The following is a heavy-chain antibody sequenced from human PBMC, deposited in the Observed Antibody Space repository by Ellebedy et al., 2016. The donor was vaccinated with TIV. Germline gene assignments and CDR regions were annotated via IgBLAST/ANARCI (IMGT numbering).Heavy chain of an antibody. CDR3: ARVLVTAQSDY. CDR1: GDTFSNYA. CDR2: ISGFNGDT. D-gene: IGHD2-21*02. J-gene: IGHJ4*02. Sequence: ASVKVSCXASGDTFSNYAIAWVRQAPGQGLEWMGWISGFNGDTNFAQQFQGRVTLTTDTSTSTAYMELRSLRPDDTAVYFCARVLVTAQSDYWGQGTLVTVSS. V-gene: IGHV1-18*01.